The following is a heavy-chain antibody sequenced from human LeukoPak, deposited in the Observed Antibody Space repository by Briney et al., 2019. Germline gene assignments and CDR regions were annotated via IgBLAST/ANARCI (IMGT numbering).Heavy chain of an antibody. CDR2: IIPIFGTA. V-gene: IGHV1-69*13. J-gene: IGHJ4*02. CDR1: GGTFSSYA. D-gene: IGHD3-10*01. CDR3: ARDRHGSGSYDY. Sequence: SVKVSCKASGGTFSSYAISWVRQAPGQGLEWMGGIIPIFGTANYAQKFQGRVTITADESTSSAYMELSSLRSEDMAVYYCARDRHGSGSYDYWGQGTLVTVSS.